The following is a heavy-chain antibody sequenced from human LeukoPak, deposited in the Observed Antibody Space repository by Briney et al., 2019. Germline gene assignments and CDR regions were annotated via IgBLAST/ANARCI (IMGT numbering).Heavy chain of an antibody. CDR2: ISYDGSNK. V-gene: IGHV3-30-3*01. J-gene: IGHJ4*02. CDR1: GFTFSSYA. Sequence: GGSLRLSCAASGFTFSSYAMHWVRQAPGRGLEWVAVISYDGSNKYYADSVKGRFTISRDNSKNTLYLQMNSLRAEDTTVYYCARDRVGATDYFDYWGQGTLVTVSS. D-gene: IGHD1-26*01. CDR3: ARDRVGATDYFDY.